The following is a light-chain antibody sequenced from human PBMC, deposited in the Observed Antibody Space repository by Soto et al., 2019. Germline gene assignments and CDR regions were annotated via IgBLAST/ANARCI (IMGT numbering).Light chain of an antibody. CDR3: CSYAGSSYV. V-gene: IGLV2-11*01. CDR2: DVT. Sequence: QSALTQPRSVSGSPGQSVAISCTGTSSDVGGYNYVSWYQQHPGKAPKFMIYDVTKRPSGVPDRFSGSKSGNTASLTISGLQAEDQADSYCCSYAGSSYVFGTGTNVTVL. CDR1: SSDVGGYNY. J-gene: IGLJ1*01.